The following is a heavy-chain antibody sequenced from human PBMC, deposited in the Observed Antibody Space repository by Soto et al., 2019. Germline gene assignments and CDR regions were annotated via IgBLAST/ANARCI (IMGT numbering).Heavy chain of an antibody. CDR2: IIPIFGTA. CDR3: ARSEGVVVAAPKGGEYDYYYYYGMDV. CDR1: GGTFSSYA. V-gene: IGHV1-69*13. D-gene: IGHD2-15*01. Sequence: ASVKVSCKASGGTFSSYAISWVRQAPGQGLEWMGGIIPIFGTANYAQKFQGRVTITADESTSTAYMELSSLRSEDTAVYYCARSEGVVVAAPKGGEYDYYYYYGMDVWGQGTTVTVSS. J-gene: IGHJ6*02.